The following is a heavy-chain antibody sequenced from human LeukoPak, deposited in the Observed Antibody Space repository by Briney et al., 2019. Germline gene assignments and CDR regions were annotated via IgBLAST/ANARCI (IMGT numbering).Heavy chain of an antibody. CDR1: GFTFDDYG. J-gene: IGHJ3*02. CDR3: ARDWREQYYDILTGPYAFDI. V-gene: IGHV3-20*04. D-gene: IGHD3-9*01. Sequence: GGSLRLSCAASGFTFDDYGMSWVRQAPGKGLEWVSGINWNGGSTGYADSVKGRFTISRDNAKNSLYLQMNSLRAEDTAVYYCARDWREQYYDILTGPYAFDIWGQGTMVTVSS. CDR2: INWNGGST.